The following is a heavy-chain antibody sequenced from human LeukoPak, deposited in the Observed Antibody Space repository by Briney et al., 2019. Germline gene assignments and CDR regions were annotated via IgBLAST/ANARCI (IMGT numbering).Heavy chain of an antibody. Sequence: SETLSLTCAVSGGSISSGGYSWSWIRQPPGKGLEWIGYIYHSGSTYYNPSLKSRVTISVDRSKNQFSLKLSSVTAADTAVYYCARLRAWDNWFDPWGQGTLVSVSS. D-gene: IGHD3-16*01. CDR3: ARLRAWDNWFDP. CDR1: GGSISSGGYS. V-gene: IGHV4-30-2*01. J-gene: IGHJ5*02. CDR2: IYHSGST.